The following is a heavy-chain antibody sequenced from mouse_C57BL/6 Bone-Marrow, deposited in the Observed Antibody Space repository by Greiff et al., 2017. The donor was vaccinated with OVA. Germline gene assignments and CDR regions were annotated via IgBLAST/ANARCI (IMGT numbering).Heavy chain of an antibody. CDR1: GYTFTNYW. J-gene: IGHJ4*01. D-gene: IGHD2-3*01. CDR2: IYPGGGYT. Sequence: QVQLKESGAELVRPGTSVKMSCKASGYTFTNYWIGWAKQRPGHGLEWIGDIYPGGGYTNYNEKFKGKATLTADKSSSTAYMQFSSLTSEDSAIYYCARFGWLLRGWAMDYWGQGTSVTVSS. V-gene: IGHV1-63*01. CDR3: ARFGWLLRGWAMDY.